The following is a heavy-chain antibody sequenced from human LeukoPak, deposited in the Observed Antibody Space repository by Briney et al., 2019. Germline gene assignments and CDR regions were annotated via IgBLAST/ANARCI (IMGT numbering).Heavy chain of an antibody. CDR1: GFTFSSYG. CDR3: ARGDRFCSGGSCHPLDY. V-gene: IGHV3-33*01. J-gene: IGHJ4*02. CDR2: IWYDGTNK. Sequence: GGSLRLSCAASGFTFSSYGMHWVRQAPGKGLEWVALIWYDGTNKYYADSVKGRFTISRDNSKNTMYLQMNSLRVEDTAVYFCARGDRFCSGGSCHPLDYWGQGTLVTVSS. D-gene: IGHD2-15*01.